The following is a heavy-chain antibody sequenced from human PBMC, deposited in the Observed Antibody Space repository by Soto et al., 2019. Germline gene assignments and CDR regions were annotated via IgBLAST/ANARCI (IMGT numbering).Heavy chain of an antibody. J-gene: IGHJ4*02. CDR3: TRWGDAYKNGH. Sequence: VQLQESGPGLVKPSETLSLTCTVPCGSVNIGTYYCSWIRQPPGKVLEWIGFIHYSVSTNYNPSLKRRVTLSVDTSKNQFSLQWTSVNAADTDVYYGTRWGDAYKNGHWGQGNLVTVSS. CDR2: IHYSVST. D-gene: IGHD3-10*01. CDR1: CGSVNIGTYY. V-gene: IGHV4-61*01.